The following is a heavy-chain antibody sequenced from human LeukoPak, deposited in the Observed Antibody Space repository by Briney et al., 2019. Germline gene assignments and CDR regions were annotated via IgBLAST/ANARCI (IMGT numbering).Heavy chain of an antibody. CDR3: ARDYTVGATLLDY. D-gene: IGHD1-26*01. CDR1: GFTFSSYA. V-gene: IGHV3-30*04. Sequence: GGSLRLSCAASGFTFSSYAMHWVRQAPGKGLEWVAVIPYDGSNKYYADSVKGRFTISRDNSKNTLYLQMNSLRAEDTAVYYCARDYTVGATLLDYWGQGTLVTVSS. CDR2: IPYDGSNK. J-gene: IGHJ4*02.